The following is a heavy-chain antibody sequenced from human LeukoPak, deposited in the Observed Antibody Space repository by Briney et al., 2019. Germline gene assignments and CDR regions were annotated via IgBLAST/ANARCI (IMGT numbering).Heavy chain of an antibody. J-gene: IGHJ4*02. D-gene: IGHD4-23*01. CDR1: GFTFSSYW. V-gene: IGHV3-74*01. Sequence: GGSLRLSCVASGFTFSSYWMHWVRQVPGKGLVWVSRIISDGSSTNYADSVKGRFTISRDNTKNTLYLQMNSLRAEDTAVYYCARYFGGLDYWGQGTLVTASS. CDR2: IISDGSST. CDR3: ARYFGGLDY.